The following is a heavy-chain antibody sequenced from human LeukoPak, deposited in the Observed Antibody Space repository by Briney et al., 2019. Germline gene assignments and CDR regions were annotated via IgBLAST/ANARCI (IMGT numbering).Heavy chain of an antibody. J-gene: IGHJ4*02. CDR1: GFTFSSYA. CDR3: AIDSSYDVPAYDY. V-gene: IGHV3-23*01. Sequence: GGSLRLSCAASGFTFSSYAMSWVRQAPGKGLEWVSAISGSGGSTYYADSVKGRFTISGDNSKNTLYLQMNSLRAEDTAVYYCAIDSSYDVPAYDYWGQGTLVTVSS. CDR2: ISGSGGST. D-gene: IGHD3-22*01.